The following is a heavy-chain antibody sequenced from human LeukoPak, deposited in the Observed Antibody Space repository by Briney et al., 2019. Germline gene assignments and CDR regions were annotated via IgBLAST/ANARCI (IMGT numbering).Heavy chain of an antibody. CDR3: ARALPPDDILTGTLDY. V-gene: IGHV1-3*01. CDR1: GYTFTSYA. D-gene: IGHD3-9*01. J-gene: IGHJ4*02. CDR2: INAGNGNT. Sequence: ASVKVSCTASGYTFTSYAMHWVRQAPGQRLGWMGWINAGNGNTKYSQKFQGRVTITRDTSASTAYMELSSLRSEDTAVYCCARALPPDDILTGTLDYWGQGTLVTVSS.